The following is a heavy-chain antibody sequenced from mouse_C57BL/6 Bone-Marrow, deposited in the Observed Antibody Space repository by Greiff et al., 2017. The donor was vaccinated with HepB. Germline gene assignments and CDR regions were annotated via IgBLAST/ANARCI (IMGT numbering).Heavy chain of an antibody. J-gene: IGHJ2*01. V-gene: IGHV3-6*01. Sequence: EVQLQESGPGLVKPSQSLSLTCSVTGYSITSGYYWNWIRQFPGNKLEWMGYISYDGSNNYNPSLKNRISITRDTSKNQFFLKLTSVTTEDTAPYYCARSDGYLFDYWGQGTTLTVSS. CDR1: GYSITSGYY. CDR2: ISYDGSN. D-gene: IGHD2-3*01. CDR3: ARSDGYLFDY.